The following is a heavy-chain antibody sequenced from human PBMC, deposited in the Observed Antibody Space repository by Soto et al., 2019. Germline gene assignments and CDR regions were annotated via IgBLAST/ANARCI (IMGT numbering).Heavy chain of an antibody. CDR3: AKAPGKLDNPSTPGVFILFFDY. CDR1: GFTFSSYA. Sequence: GGSLRLSCAASGFTFSSYAMSWVRQAPGKGLEWVSAISGSGGSTYYADSVKGRFTISRDNSKNTLYLQMNSLRAEDTAVYYCAKAPGKLDNPSTPGVFILFFDYWGQGTLVTVSS. CDR2: ISGSGGST. V-gene: IGHV3-23*01. J-gene: IGHJ4*02. D-gene: IGHD3-16*01.